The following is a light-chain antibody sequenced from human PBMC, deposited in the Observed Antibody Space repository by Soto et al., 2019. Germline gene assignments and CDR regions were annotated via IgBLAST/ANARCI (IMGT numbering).Light chain of an antibody. CDR1: QTVSSSY. Sequence: EIVLTQSPGTLSLSPGERATLSCRASQTVSSSYLAWYQQKPGQTPRLLIYGASSRATGIPDRFSGGGSGTDFTLTISRLEPEDFAVYICQQYGSSPGITFGPGTKVDIK. CDR2: GAS. V-gene: IGKV3-20*01. CDR3: QQYGSSPGIT. J-gene: IGKJ3*01.